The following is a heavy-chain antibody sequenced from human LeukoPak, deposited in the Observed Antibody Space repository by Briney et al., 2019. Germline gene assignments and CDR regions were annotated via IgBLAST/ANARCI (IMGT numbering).Heavy chain of an antibody. D-gene: IGHD5-18*01. Sequence: GGALRLSCAASGFTFISYSMSWLRQAPGRELEGVSAISGSGGSIYYADSVKGRFTISRDNYKNTLYLQMNSLRAEDTAVYYCAKDRREWIQLWLFDYWGQGTLVTVSS. J-gene: IGHJ4*02. CDR3: AKDRREWIQLWLFDY. CDR1: GFTFISYS. CDR2: ISGSGGSI. V-gene: IGHV3-23*01.